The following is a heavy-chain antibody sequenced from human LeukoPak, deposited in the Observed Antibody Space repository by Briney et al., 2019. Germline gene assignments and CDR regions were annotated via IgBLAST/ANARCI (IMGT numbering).Heavy chain of an antibody. V-gene: IGHV1-69*06. Sequence: SSVTVSCKASGGTFSSYAISWVRQAPGQGLAWMGWILSIFGTANYAQKFQGRVTITADKSTSTAYMELSSLRSEDTAGYYCASCSSTSCRPYYYYYGMDVWGKGTTVTVSS. CDR2: ILSIFGTA. D-gene: IGHD2-2*01. CDR3: ASCSSTSCRPYYYYYGMDV. CDR1: GGTFSSYA. J-gene: IGHJ6*04.